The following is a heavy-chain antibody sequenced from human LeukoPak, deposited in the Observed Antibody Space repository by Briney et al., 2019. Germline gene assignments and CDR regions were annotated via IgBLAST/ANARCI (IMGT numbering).Heavy chain of an antibody. CDR2: MNPNSGHT. D-gene: IGHD3-22*01. V-gene: IGHV1-8*03. J-gene: IGHJ5*02. CDR3: ARGPYTHYHSSGGYYNWFDP. Sequence: ASVKVSCKASGYSFASYDINWVRQATGQGLEWMGWMNPNSGHTGYAQKFQGTVTITMSNSMSTAYMELSSLTSEDTAVYYCARGPYTHYHSSGGYYNWFDPWGQGTLVTVSS. CDR1: GYSFASYD.